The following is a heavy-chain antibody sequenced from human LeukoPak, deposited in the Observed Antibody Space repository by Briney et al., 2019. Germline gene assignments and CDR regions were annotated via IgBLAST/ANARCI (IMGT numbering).Heavy chain of an antibody. CDR2: ISSSGSTI. D-gene: IGHD1-1*01. Sequence: PGGSLRPSCAASGFTFSSYEMNWVRQAPGKGLEWVSYISSSGSTIYYADSVKGRFTISRDNAKNSLYLQMNSLRAEDTAVYYCAREALEAFDFWGQGTMVTVSS. CDR3: AREALEAFDF. J-gene: IGHJ3*01. CDR1: GFTFSSYE. V-gene: IGHV3-48*03.